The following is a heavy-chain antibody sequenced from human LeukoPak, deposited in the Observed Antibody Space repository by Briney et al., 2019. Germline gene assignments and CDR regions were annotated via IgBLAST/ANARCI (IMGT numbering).Heavy chain of an antibody. V-gene: IGHV1-18*01. Sequence: GASVKVSCKASGYTFTSYGISWVRQAPGQGLEWMGWISAYNGNTNYAQKLQGRVTMTTDTSTSTAYMELRSLRSDDTAVYYCARALLLWFGESRDGMDVWGQGTTVTVSS. D-gene: IGHD3-10*01. CDR1: GYTFTSYG. J-gene: IGHJ6*02. CDR3: ARALLLWFGESRDGMDV. CDR2: ISAYNGNT.